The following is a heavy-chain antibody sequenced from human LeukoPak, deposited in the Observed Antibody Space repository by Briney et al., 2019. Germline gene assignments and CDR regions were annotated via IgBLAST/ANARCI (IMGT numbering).Heavy chain of an antibody. D-gene: IGHD6-13*01. V-gene: IGHV1-8*01. CDR3: ARGVEPIAAAVEDWFDR. CDR2: MNPNSGST. Sequence: ASGEVSCKASGYTFTSYDINWGRQAPGQGLRWVGWMNPNSGSTGYAQKFQGRVTMTRDTAITTAYMELSSLRSEGTAVYGCARGVEPIAAAVEDWFDRWGQGTLVTVSS. J-gene: IGHJ5*02. CDR1: GYTFTSYD.